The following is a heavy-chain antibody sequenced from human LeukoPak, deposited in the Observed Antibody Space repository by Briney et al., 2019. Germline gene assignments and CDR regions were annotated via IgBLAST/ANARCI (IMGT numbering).Heavy chain of an antibody. V-gene: IGHV3-23*01. CDR3: AKGDDYGDYGGLDY. CDR2: ISGSSDNT. J-gene: IGHJ4*02. D-gene: IGHD4-17*01. CDR1: GFTFSNYA. Sequence: PGGSLRLSCEASGFTFSNYAMSWVRQAPGKGLEWVSSISGSSDNTNYADSVKGRFTISRDNSKNILYLQMNSLTAEDTAVYWCAKGDDYGDYGGLDYWGQGTLVTVSS.